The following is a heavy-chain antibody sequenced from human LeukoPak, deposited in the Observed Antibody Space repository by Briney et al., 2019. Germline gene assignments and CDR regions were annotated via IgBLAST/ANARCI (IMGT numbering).Heavy chain of an antibody. Sequence: ASVKVSCKASGYTFTSYGISWVRQAPGQGLEWMGWISAYNGNTNYAQKLQGRVTMTTDTSTSTAYMELRSLRSDDTAVYYCARARGGGSNPNLNDNWGQGTLVTVSS. V-gene: IGHV1-18*01. CDR3: ARARGGGSNPNLNDN. D-gene: IGHD2-15*01. CDR2: ISAYNGNT. J-gene: IGHJ4*02. CDR1: GYTFTSYG.